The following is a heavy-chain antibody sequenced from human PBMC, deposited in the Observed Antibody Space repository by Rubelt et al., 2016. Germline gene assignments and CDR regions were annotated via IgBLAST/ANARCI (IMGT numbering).Heavy chain of an antibody. CDR2: NSGSI. CDR3: ARSSHDYSNYGVDY. J-gene: IGHJ4*02. Sequence: NSGSIGYADSVKGRFTISRDNAKNSLYLQMNSLRAEDTAVYYCARSSHDYSNYGVDYWGQGTLVTVSS. D-gene: IGHD4-11*01. V-gene: IGHV3-9*01.